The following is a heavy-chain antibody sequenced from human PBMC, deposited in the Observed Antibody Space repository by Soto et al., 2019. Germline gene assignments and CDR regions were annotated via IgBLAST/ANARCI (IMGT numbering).Heavy chain of an antibody. V-gene: IGHV4-59*01. CDR1: GGSISSYY. CDR3: AREGIVAPFDY. D-gene: IGHD1-26*01. Sequence: SETLSLTCTVSGGSISSYYWSWIRQPPGKGLEWIGYIYYSGSTNYNPSLKSRVTISVDTSKNQFSLKLSSVTAADTAVYYCAREGIVAPFDYWGQGTLVTVSS. J-gene: IGHJ4*02. CDR2: IYYSGST.